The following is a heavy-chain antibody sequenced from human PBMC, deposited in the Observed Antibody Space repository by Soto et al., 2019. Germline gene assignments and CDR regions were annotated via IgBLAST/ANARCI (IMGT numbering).Heavy chain of an antibody. CDR3: ARAGGSCSGGICPHRDFNGMDV. CDR1: GFTFSRFW. CDR2: VNSDGSST. D-gene: IGHD2-15*01. V-gene: IGHV3-74*01. J-gene: IGHJ6*04. Sequence: EVQLVESGGGLVQPGGSLRVSCAASGFTFSRFWMHWVRQAPGMGLVWVSGVNSDGSSTDYADSVKGRFPISRDNGNNTLYLQMNSLRAEHTAAYYCARAGGSCSGGICPHRDFNGMDVWGEGTTVTVSS.